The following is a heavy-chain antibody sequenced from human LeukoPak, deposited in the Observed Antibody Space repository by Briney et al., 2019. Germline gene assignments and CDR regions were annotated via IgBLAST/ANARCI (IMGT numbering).Heavy chain of an antibody. Sequence: GGSLRLSCVASGFTFSSYGMQWVRQAPGKGLEWVAFIGFDGSKIYYADSVKGRFTISRDNSKNTVNLQMNSLRVEDTAVYYCARGDIVVVPAASPEYFQHWGQGTLVTVSS. D-gene: IGHD2-2*01. CDR3: ARGDIVVVPAASPEYFQH. CDR1: GFTFSSYG. J-gene: IGHJ1*01. CDR2: IGFDGSKI. V-gene: IGHV3-30*02.